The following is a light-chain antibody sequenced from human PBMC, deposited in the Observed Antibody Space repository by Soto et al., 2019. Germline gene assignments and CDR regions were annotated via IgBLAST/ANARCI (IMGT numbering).Light chain of an antibody. CDR1: QSVSSTC. J-gene: IGKJ3*01. Sequence: EIVLTQSPGTLSLSPGERATLSCRASQSVSSTCLAWYQQKPGQAPRLLIFGASSRATGIPDRFSGSGSGTDFTLTISRLEPEDFAVYYCQQYVRSPYTFGPGTKLDIK. CDR3: QQYVRSPYT. V-gene: IGKV3-20*01. CDR2: GAS.